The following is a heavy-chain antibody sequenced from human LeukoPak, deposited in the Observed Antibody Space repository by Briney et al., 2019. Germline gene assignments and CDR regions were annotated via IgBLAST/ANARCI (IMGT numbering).Heavy chain of an antibody. D-gene: IGHD3-3*01. CDR2: IIPILGIA. Sequence: ASVKVSCKASGGTFSSYTISWVRQAPGQGLEWMGRIIPILGIANYAQKFQGRVTITADKSTSTAYMELSSLRSEDTAVYYCARDPGGVVTIDWFDPWGQGTLVTVSS. CDR3: ARDPGGVVTIDWFDP. V-gene: IGHV1-69*04. J-gene: IGHJ5*02. CDR1: GGTFSSYT.